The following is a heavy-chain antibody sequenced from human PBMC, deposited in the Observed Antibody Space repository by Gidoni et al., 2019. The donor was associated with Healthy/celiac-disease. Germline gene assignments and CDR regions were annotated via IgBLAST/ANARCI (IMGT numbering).Heavy chain of an antibody. Sequence: QVQLVASGGGVVQSGRSLRLSCAASGFTFSSYAMHWVRQAPGKGLEWVAAILYDGSNKYYGDSVKGRFTISRDNSKNTLYLQMNSLRAEDTAVYYCARDSSGWYISGVDYWGQGTLVIVSS. V-gene: IGHV3-30-3*01. J-gene: IGHJ4*02. CDR3: ARDSSGWYISGVDY. CDR2: ILYDGSNK. D-gene: IGHD6-19*01. CDR1: GFTFSSYA.